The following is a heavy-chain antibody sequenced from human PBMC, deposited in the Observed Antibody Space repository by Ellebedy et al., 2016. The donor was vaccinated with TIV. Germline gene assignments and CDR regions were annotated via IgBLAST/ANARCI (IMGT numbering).Heavy chain of an antibody. CDR2: INHSGST. CDR1: GGSFSGYY. D-gene: IGHD2-2*01. Sequence: MPSETLSLTCAVYGGSFSGYYWSWIRQPPGKGLEWIGEINHSGSTNYNPSLKSRVTISVDTYKSQFSLKLSSVTAADTAVYYCARGPSGGVVVPAAVNWFDPWGQGTLVTVSS. J-gene: IGHJ5*02. V-gene: IGHV4-34*01. CDR3: ARGPSGGVVVPAAVNWFDP.